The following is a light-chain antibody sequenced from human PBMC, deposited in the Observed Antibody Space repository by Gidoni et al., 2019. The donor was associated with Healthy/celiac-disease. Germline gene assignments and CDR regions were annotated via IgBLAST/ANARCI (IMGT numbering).Light chain of an antibody. CDR2: DAS. J-gene: IGKJ2*01. CDR3: QQRSNWPLYT. CDR1: QSVSSY. Sequence: EIVLTPSPATLALSPGERATLSCMASQSVSSYLAWYQPKPGQAPRLLIYDASNRATGIPARFGGRGSGTDFTLTISSLEPEDFAVYYCQQRSNWPLYTFGQGTKLEIK. V-gene: IGKV3-11*01.